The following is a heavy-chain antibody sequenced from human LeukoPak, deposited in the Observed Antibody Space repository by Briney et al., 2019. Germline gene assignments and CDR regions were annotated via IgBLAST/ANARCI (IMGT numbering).Heavy chain of an antibody. CDR3: AKHRDCSSTSCPFDY. CDR2: ISGSGGST. V-gene: IGHV3-23*01. J-gene: IGHJ4*02. CDR1: GFTFDDYA. Sequence: GRSLRLSCAASGFTFDDYAMHWVRQAPGKGLEWVSAISGSGGSTYYADSVKGRFTISRDNSKNTLYLQMNSLRAEDTAVYYCAKHRDCSSTSCPFDYWGQGTLVTVSS. D-gene: IGHD2-2*01.